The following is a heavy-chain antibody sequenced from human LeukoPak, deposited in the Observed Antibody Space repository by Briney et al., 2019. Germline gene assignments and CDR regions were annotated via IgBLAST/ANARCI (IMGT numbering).Heavy chain of an antibody. CDR1: GFTFSSFG. V-gene: IGHV3-30*05. Sequence: GGSLRLSCTASGFTFSSFGMGWVRQAPGKGLEWVAVISYDGSNKYYADSVKGRFTISRDNSKNTLYLQMNSLRAEDTAVYYCSRDPGPWEGWNYFDYWGQGTLVTVSS. D-gene: IGHD1-26*01. CDR2: ISYDGSNK. CDR3: SRDPGPWEGWNYFDY. J-gene: IGHJ4*02.